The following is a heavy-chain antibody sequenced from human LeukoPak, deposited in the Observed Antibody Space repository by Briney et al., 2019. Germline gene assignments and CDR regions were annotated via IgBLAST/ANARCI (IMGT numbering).Heavy chain of an antibody. Sequence: PSETLSLTCTVSGGSFSTYYWSWIRQPAGKGLEWIGRIYTSGSTNYNPSLKSRVTISVDTSKNQFSLKLSSVTAADTAVYYCARHAKGGFLNWFDPWGQGTLVTISS. CDR1: GGSFSTYY. V-gene: IGHV4-4*07. D-gene: IGHD2/OR15-2a*01. J-gene: IGHJ5*02. CDR2: IYTSGST. CDR3: ARHAKGGFLNWFDP.